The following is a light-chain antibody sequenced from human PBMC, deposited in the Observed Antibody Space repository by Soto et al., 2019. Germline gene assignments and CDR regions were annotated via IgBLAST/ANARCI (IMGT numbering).Light chain of an antibody. J-gene: IGKJ4*01. V-gene: IGKV3-20*01. CDR3: HRHETYPLA. CDR2: GSS. Sequence: EIVLTQSPGTLSLSPGERATLSCRASQIVSTTYLAWYQQKPGQAPRLLIYGSSSRAPGIPDRFSGSGSGTDFTLTISRLEPEDFATYYCHRHETYPLAFGGGTKVDI. CDR1: QIVSTTY.